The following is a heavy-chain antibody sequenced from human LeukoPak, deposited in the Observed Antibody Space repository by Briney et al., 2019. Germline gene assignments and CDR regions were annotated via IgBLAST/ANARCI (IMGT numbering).Heavy chain of an antibody. V-gene: IGHV4-34*01. Sequence: SETLSLTCAVYGVSFSGYYWRWLRQAPGKEGEWVGEINHSGSTNYNPSLKRGVTISVNPSKHQFSLKLSSVTAADTAVYYCARAPRGYSYGYVYFQHWGQGTLVTVSS. D-gene: IGHD5-18*01. CDR2: INHSGST. J-gene: IGHJ1*01. CDR1: GVSFSGYY. CDR3: ARAPRGYSYGYVYFQH.